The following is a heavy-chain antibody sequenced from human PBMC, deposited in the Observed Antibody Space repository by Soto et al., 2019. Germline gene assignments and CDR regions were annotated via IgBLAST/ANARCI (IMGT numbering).Heavy chain of an antibody. D-gene: IGHD4-17*01. V-gene: IGHV1-8*01. CDR3: ARGMKYGDYSRWFDP. CDR1: GYTFTSHD. Sequence: QVQLVQSGAEVKKPGASVKVSCKASGYTFTSHDINWVRQATGQGFEYLGWMNPNSGNTGYVKKFQGRVTMTRDTSMSTAYMELSSLRSEDTAVYYCARGMKYGDYSRWFDPWGPGTLVTVSS. CDR2: MNPNSGNT. J-gene: IGHJ5*02.